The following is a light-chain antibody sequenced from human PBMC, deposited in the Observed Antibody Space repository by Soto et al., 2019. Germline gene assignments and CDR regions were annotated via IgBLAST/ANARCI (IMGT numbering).Light chain of an antibody. CDR3: QQYNNWPPYT. Sequence: EIVLTQSPATLSVSPGERATLSCRASQSVSTRLAWYQQKPGQAPRLLIYGASTRATGIPARFSGSGSDTEFTPTISSLQSEDFPVYYCQQYNNWPPYTFGKGTKVE. V-gene: IGKV3-15*01. CDR1: QSVSTR. J-gene: IGKJ2*01. CDR2: GAS.